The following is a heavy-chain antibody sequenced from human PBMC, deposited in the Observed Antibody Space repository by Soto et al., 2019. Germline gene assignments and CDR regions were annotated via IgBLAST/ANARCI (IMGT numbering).Heavy chain of an antibody. CDR1: GFTFSSYA. J-gene: IGHJ4*02. CDR3: AGSLKGPMVRGPSLWALGY. Sequence: EVQRLESGGGLVQPGGSLRLSCAASGFTFSSYAMSWVRQAPGKGLEWVSAISGSGGSTYYADSVKGRFTISRDNSKNTLYLQMNSLRAEDTAVYYCAGSLKGPMVRGPSLWALGYWGQGTLVTVSS. CDR2: ISGSGGST. D-gene: IGHD3-10*01. V-gene: IGHV3-23*01.